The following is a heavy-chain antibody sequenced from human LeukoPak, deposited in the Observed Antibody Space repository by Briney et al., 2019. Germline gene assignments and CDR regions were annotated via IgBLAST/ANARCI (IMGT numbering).Heavy chain of an antibody. V-gene: IGHV3-74*01. CDR3: ARTMTGAFFDY. CDR2: INGDGSGT. D-gene: IGHD3-9*01. J-gene: IGHJ4*02. CDR1: GFTFSTYW. Sequence: TGGSLRLSCAASGFTFSTYWIHWVRQAPGKGLVWVSHINGDGSGTSYADSVKGRFAISRNNAKNTLYLQMNSLRAEDTAVYYCARTMTGAFFDYWGQGALVTVSS.